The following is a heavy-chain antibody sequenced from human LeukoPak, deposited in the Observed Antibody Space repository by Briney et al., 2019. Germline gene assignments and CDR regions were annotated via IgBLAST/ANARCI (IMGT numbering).Heavy chain of an antibody. CDR2: ISASGGST. CDR1: GFTFSNFV. Sequence: GGSLRLSCAASGFTFSNFVISWVRQAPGKGLERVSGISASGGSTYYADSVRGRFTISRDNSMNTLYLQMNSLRAEDTAVYYCAIRNYWGQGTLVTVSS. J-gene: IGHJ4*02. D-gene: IGHD3-3*01. V-gene: IGHV3-23*01. CDR3: AIRNY.